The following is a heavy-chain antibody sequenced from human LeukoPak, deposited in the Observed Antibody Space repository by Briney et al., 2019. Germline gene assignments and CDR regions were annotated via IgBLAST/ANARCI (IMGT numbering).Heavy chain of an antibody. J-gene: IGHJ4*02. CDR3: ARDMHMTTMTTYFDY. Sequence: SQTLSLTCAISGDSVSSNSVAWNWIRQSPSRGLEWLRRTYYRSKWYNDYAVSVKSRITINPDTSKNQFSLQLNSVTPEDTAVYYCARDMHMTTMTTYFDYWGQGTLVTVSS. V-gene: IGHV6-1*01. CDR1: GDSVSSNSVA. CDR2: TYYRSKWYN. D-gene: IGHD4-17*01.